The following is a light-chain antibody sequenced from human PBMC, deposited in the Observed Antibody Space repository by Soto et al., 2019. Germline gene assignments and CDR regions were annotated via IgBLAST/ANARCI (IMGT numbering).Light chain of an antibody. Sequence: EIVLSQSRGTLSLSTGERATLSCRASQSVSSSYLAWYQQKPGQAPRLLMYGASSRPTGVPDRFSGSGSGTDFTLTISRLEPEDFAMYYCQQYDSSPRTFGQGTKVDIK. CDR1: QSVSSSY. CDR3: QQYDSSPRT. CDR2: GAS. J-gene: IGKJ1*01. V-gene: IGKV3-20*01.